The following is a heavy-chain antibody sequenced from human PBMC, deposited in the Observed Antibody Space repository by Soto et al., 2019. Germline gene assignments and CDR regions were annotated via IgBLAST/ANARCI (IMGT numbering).Heavy chain of an antibody. Sequence: HPGGSLRLSCAASVFTLSGYVLHCVRQSPGKGLEWVALISYDGSDKNYGDSVKGRFTISRDNSKNTLYLQMDSLRAEDTAMYYCATGRKWENSYGMEVWCQGTTVTVSS. D-gene: IGHD1-26*01. CDR2: ISYDGSDK. CDR3: ATGRKWENSYGMEV. CDR1: VFTLSGYV. V-gene: IGHV3-30-3*01. J-gene: IGHJ6*02.